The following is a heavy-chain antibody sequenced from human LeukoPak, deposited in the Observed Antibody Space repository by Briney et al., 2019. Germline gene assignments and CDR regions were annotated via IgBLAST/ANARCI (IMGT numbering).Heavy chain of an antibody. CDR2: IYSTGTT. CDR1: GGSIRSYY. V-gene: IGHV4-4*07. D-gene: IGHD5-12*01. CDR3: ARDNSGYPEY. J-gene: IGHJ4*02. Sequence: SETLSLTCTVSGGSIRSYYWSWIRQPAGKGLEWIGRIYSTGTTNYNPSLKSRVTMSVETSKNQFSLNLSSVTAADAAVYYCARDNSGYPEYWGQGTLVTVSS.